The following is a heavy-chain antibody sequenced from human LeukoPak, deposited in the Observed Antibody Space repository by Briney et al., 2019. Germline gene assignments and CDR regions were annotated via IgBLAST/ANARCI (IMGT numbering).Heavy chain of an antibody. Sequence: PGGSLRVSCAASGFAFNTYTLNWVRQAPGKGLEWVACISSSGSYTYYANSVKGRFTVSRDNAKNSLLLQMNSLRAEDTAMYYCATDRFGNYDFDNWGQGTLVTVSS. J-gene: IGHJ4*02. CDR3: ATDRFGNYDFDN. CDR2: ISSSGSYT. V-gene: IGHV3-21*01. CDR1: GFAFNTYT. D-gene: IGHD4-11*01.